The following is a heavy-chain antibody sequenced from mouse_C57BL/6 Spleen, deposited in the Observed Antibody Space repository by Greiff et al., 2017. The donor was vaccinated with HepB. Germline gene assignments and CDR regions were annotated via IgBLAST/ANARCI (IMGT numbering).Heavy chain of an antibody. CDR3: TKYYDYDEGAMDY. J-gene: IGHJ4*01. Sequence: EVMLVESGEGLVKPGGSLKLSCAASGFTFSSYALSWVRQTPEKSLEWVAYISSGGDYIYYADTVKGRFTISRDNARNTLYLQMSSLESEDTAMYYCTKYYDYDEGAMDYWGQGTSVTVSS. V-gene: IGHV5-9-1*02. CDR2: ISSGGDYI. D-gene: IGHD2-4*01. CDR1: GFTFSSYA.